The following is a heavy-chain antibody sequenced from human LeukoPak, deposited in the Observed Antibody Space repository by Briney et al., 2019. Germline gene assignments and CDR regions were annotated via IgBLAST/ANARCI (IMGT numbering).Heavy chain of an antibody. D-gene: IGHD6-6*01. Sequence: ASVKVSCEASGYTFPSYFMHWVRQAPGQGLEWMGIINPTGGSTTYAQKFQGRVTMTRDTSTSTVYMELSSLRSDDTAVYYCARTAARRFDYWGQGTLVTVSS. CDR3: ARTAARRFDY. CDR1: GYTFPSYF. V-gene: IGHV1-46*01. CDR2: INPTGGST. J-gene: IGHJ4*02.